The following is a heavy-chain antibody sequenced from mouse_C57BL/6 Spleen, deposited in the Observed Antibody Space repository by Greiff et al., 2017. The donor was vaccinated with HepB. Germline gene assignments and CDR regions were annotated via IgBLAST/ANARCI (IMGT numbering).Heavy chain of an antibody. J-gene: IGHJ3*01. CDR1: GYSFTGYY. Sequence: EVKLQESGPELVKPGASVKISCKASGYSFTGYYMNWVKQSPEKSLEWIGEINPSTGGTTYNQKFKAKATLTVDKSSSTAYMQLKSLTSEDSAVYYCERGSAYWGQGTLVTVSA. CDR3: ERGSAY. CDR2: INPSTGGT. V-gene: IGHV1-42*01.